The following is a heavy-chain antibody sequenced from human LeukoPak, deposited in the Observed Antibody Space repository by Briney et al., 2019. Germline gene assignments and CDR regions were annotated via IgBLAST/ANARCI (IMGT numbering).Heavy chain of an antibody. CDR1: GGSFSGYY. V-gene: IGHV4-34*01. J-gene: IGHJ5*02. CDR2: INHSGST. Sequence: SETLSLTCAVYGGSFSGYYWSWIRQPPGKGLEWIGEINHSGSTNYNPSLKSRVTISVDTSKNQFSLKLSSVTAADTAVYYCARGRRTAQTKNTWFDPWGQGTLVTVSS. CDR3: ARGRRTAQTKNTWFDP. D-gene: IGHD2-8*01.